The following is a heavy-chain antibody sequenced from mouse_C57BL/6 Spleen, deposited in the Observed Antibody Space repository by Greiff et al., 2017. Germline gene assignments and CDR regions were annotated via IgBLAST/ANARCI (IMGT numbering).Heavy chain of an antibody. CDR1: GFTFSDYG. D-gene: IGHD2-12*01. Sequence: EVHLVESGGGLVQPEGSLKLSCAASGFTFSDYGMHWVRQAPEKGLEWVAYISSGSSTIYYADTVKGRFTISRDNAKNTLCLQMTSLTSEDTAMYYCVIERVLRGYFDVWGTGTTLTVSS. J-gene: IGHJ1*03. CDR3: VIERVLRGYFDV. V-gene: IGHV5-17*01. CDR2: ISSGSSTI.